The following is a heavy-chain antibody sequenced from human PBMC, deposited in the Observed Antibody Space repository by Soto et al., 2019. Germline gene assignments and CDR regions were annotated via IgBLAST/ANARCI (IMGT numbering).Heavy chain of an antibody. V-gene: IGHV1-2*04. Sequence: GASVKVSCKASGYTFTGYYMHWVRQAPGQGLEWMGWINPNSGGTNYAQKFQGWVTMTRDTSISTAYMELSRLRSDDTAVYYCARDTVGATTSHYYYYYGMDVWGQGTTVTVSS. CDR2: INPNSGGT. J-gene: IGHJ6*02. CDR1: GYTFTGYY. D-gene: IGHD1-26*01. CDR3: ARDTVGATTSHYYYYYGMDV.